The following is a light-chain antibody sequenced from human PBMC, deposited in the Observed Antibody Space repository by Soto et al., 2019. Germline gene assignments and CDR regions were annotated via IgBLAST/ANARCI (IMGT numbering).Light chain of an antibody. CDR3: PQCSISTWP. J-gene: IGKJ1*01. CDR1: QPISSSY. V-gene: IGKV3-20*01. CDR2: GAS. Sequence: EIVLTQSSGTLSLSPGDRATLSCRASQPISSSYLAWYQQRPGQAPRLLIYGASSRATGIPDRFSGSGSGTDFTLTISRLEPEDFAVYYCPQCSISTWPFGQGTTVEIK.